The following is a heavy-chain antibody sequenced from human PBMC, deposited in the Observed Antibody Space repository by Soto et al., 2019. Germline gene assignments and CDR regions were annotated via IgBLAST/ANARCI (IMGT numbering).Heavy chain of an antibody. J-gene: IGHJ5*02. V-gene: IGHV4-34*01. CDR2: INHSGST. D-gene: IGHD3-3*01. Sequence: ETLSLTCAVYGGSFSGYYWSWIRQPPGKGLEWIGEINHSGSTNYNPSLKSRVTISVDTSKNQFSLKLSSVTAADTAVYYCARGSTYDFWSGYYTRGNWFDPWGQGTLVTVSS. CDR3: ARGSTYDFWSGYYTRGNWFDP. CDR1: GGSFSGYY.